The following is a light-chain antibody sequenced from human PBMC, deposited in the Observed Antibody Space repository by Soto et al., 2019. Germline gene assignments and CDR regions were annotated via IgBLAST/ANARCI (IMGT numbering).Light chain of an antibody. CDR2: GAS. J-gene: IGKJ4*01. V-gene: IGKV3-20*01. CDR1: QSVSSSY. Sequence: EIVLTQSPGTLSLSPGERATLSCRASQSVSSSYLAWYQQKPGQAPRLLIYGASSRATGIPDRFSGSGPGTDLTLTISRLEPEDFAVYYCQQYDSSPLTFGGGTKVEIK. CDR3: QQYDSSPLT.